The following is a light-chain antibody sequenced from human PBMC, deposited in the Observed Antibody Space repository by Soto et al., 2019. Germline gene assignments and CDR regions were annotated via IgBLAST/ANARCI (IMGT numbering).Light chain of an antibody. V-gene: IGLV1-44*01. CDR1: SSNIGSNY. J-gene: IGLJ3*02. CDR2: RSD. Sequence: QSVLTQPPSASGTPGQRVTISCSGSSSNIGSNYVSWYQHLPGAAPKLLIYRSDQRPSGVPDRFSGSKSGTSASLAISGLQSEDEADYYCAAWDDRLNGGVFGGGTKLTVL. CDR3: AAWDDRLNGGV.